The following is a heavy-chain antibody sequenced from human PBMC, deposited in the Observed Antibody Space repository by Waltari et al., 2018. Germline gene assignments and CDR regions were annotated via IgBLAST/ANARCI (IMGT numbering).Heavy chain of an antibody. CDR2: LDPENGAT. CDR1: GYISTDYY. J-gene: IGHJ4*02. CDR3: ANSMSGPRVQ. Sequence: EAQLIQSGAQVHSPGATVKVSCTAFGYISTDYYMPGMQQVPGKGPEWMARLDPENGATEFADRFQGRLTVTADTSTDTAYMELSGLTSEDTATYYCANSMSGPRVQWGQGTQVTVSP. D-gene: IGHD3-3*01. V-gene: IGHV1-69-2*01.